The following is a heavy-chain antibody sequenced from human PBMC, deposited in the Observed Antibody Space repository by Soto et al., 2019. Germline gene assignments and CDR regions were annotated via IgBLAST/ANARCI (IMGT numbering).Heavy chain of an antibody. D-gene: IGHD3-10*01. V-gene: IGHV3-30*18. CDR2: ISYDGSNK. CDR1: GFTFSSYG. Sequence: QVQLVESGGGVVQPGRSLRLSCAASGFTFSSYGMHWFRQAPGKGLEWVAVISYDGSNKYYADSVKGRFTISRDNSKNTLYLQMNRLRAEDTAVYYCAKDSIWFGELSYYGMDVWGQGTTVTVSS. CDR3: AKDSIWFGELSYYGMDV. J-gene: IGHJ6*02.